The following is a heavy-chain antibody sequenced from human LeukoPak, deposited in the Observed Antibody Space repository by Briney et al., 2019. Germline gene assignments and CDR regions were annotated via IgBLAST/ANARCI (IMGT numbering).Heavy chain of an antibody. D-gene: IGHD3-10*01. V-gene: IGHV4-59*01. CDR2: IYYSGST. Sequence: SETLSLTCTVSGGSISSYYWSWIRQPPGKGLEWIGYIYYSGSTNYNPSLKSRVTISVDTSKNQFSLKLSSVTAADTAVYYCARDLTLVRTPRGAFDIWGQGTMVTVSS. CDR1: GGSISSYY. J-gene: IGHJ3*02. CDR3: ARDLTLVRTPRGAFDI.